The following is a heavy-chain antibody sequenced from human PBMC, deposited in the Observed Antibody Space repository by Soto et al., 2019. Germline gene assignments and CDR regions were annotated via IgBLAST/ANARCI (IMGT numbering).Heavy chain of an antibody. CDR1: GGSISSSSYY. CDR3: ATNYTYYYYYGMDV. D-gene: IGHD4-4*01. V-gene: IGHV4-39*01. CDR2: IYYSGST. J-gene: IGHJ6*02. Sequence: SETLSLTCTVSGGSISSSSYYWGWIRQPPGKGLEWIGSIYYSGSTYYNPSLKSRVTISVDTSKNQFSLKLSSVTAADTAVYYCATNYTYYYYYGMDVWGQGTTVTVSS.